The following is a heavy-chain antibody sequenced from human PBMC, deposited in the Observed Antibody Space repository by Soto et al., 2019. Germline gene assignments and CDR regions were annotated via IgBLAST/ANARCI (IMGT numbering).Heavy chain of an antibody. CDR1: GFTFSSYW. D-gene: IGHD1-26*01. V-gene: IGHV3-74*01. J-gene: IGHJ4*02. Sequence: EVQLVESGGGLVQPGGSLRLSCAAYGFTFSSYWMHWVRQVAGKGLVWVSHIKHDGSTTNYADSVKGRFTISRDNAKNTLYLQMNSLRVEDTAVYYCARSISGSYDRWGQGTLVTVSS. CDR3: ARSISGSYDR. CDR2: IKHDGSTT.